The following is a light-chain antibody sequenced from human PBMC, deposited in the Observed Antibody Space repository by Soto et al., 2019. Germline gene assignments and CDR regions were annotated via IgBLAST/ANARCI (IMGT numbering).Light chain of an antibody. V-gene: IGKV1-39*01. Sequence: IQMTQAPSSLSASVGDGVTLTCRASHTIATYLNWYQQKPGQVPEVLIYGASRLHVSVPSRFNGSGYGTDFTLTINILQPENLAIYYCQQFYYYPHTFGQGTKLEVK. CDR2: GAS. CDR3: QQFYYYPHT. J-gene: IGKJ2*01. CDR1: HTIATY.